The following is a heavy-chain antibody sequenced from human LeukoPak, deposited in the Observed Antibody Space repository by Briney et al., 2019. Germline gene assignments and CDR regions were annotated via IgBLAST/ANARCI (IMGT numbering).Heavy chain of an antibody. CDR3: ARVLQNYYHMDV. CDR2: IYDSGSA. Sequence: PSETLSLTCTDSGVSINSHYWSWIRQPPGKGLEWIGFIYDSGSANYKSSLKSRVTMTVDTSKNQFSLKLNSVTAADTAVYYCARVLQNYYHMDVWGKGTTVTVSS. D-gene: IGHD3-3*01. V-gene: IGHV4-59*11. CDR1: GVSINSHY. J-gene: IGHJ6*03.